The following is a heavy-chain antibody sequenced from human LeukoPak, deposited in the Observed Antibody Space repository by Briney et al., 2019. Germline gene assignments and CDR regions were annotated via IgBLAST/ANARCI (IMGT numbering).Heavy chain of an antibody. D-gene: IGHD2-21*02. CDR3: AKDLSLYCGGDCCPDY. J-gene: IGHJ4*02. V-gene: IGHV3-30*18. CDR1: GFSFSSYW. CDR2: ILYDGNNK. Sequence: GGSLRLSCAASGFSFSSYWMHWVRQAPGKGLEWVAVILYDGNNKYYADSVKGRFTISRDKSKNTLYLQMNNLRTEDTAVYYCAKDLSLYCGGDCCPDYWGQGTLVTVSS.